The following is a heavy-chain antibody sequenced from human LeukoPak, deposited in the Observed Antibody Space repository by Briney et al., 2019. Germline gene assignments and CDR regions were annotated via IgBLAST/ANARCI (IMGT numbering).Heavy chain of an antibody. V-gene: IGHV3-74*01. CDR3: ARGPPSRVRGVNSAFDI. J-gene: IGHJ3*02. CDR2: INSDGSST. Sequence: GGSLRLSCAASGFTFSSYWMHWVRQAPGKGLVWVSRINSDGSSTSYADSVKGRFTISRDNAKNTLYLQMNSLRAEDTAVYYCARGPPSRVRGVNSAFDIWGQGTMVTVSS. CDR1: GFTFSSYW. D-gene: IGHD3-10*01.